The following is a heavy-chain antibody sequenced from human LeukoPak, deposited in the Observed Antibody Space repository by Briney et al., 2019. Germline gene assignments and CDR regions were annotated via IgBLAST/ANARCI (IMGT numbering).Heavy chain of an antibody. Sequence: GSSVKVSCKASGGTFSSYAISWVRQAPGQGLGWMGGIIPIFGTANYAQKFQGRVTITTDESTSTAYMELSSLRSEDTAVYYCARGSTGNHSPPHFDYWGQGTLVTVSS. J-gene: IGHJ4*02. V-gene: IGHV1-69*05. CDR3: ARGSTGNHSPPHFDY. CDR2: IIPIFGTA. D-gene: IGHD3-10*01. CDR1: GGTFSSYA.